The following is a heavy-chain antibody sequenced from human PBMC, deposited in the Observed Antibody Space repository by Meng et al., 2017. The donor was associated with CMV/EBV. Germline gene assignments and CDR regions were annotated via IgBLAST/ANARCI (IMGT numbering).Heavy chain of an antibody. CDR3: ARHLSTSNTFDY. Sequence: GGSLRLSCKGSGYSFTSYWIGWVRQVPGKGLEWMGIIYPGDSDTRYSPSFQGQVTISADKSISTAYLQWSSLKASDTAMYYCARHLSTSNTFDYWGQGTLVTVSS. CDR1: GYSFTSYW. J-gene: IGHJ4*02. D-gene: IGHD3-9*01. V-gene: IGHV5-51*01. CDR2: IYPGDSDT.